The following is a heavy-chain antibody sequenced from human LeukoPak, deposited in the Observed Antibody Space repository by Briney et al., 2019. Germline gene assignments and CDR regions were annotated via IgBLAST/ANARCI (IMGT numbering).Heavy chain of an antibody. CDR3: ARVYYDFWSGYTYGFDY. V-gene: IGHV4-30-2*01. Sequence: SETLSLTCAVSGGSISSGGYSWSWIRQPPGKGLEWIGYIYHSGSTYYNPSLKSRVTISVDRSKNQFSLKLNSVTAADTAVYYCARVYYDFWSGYTYGFDYWGQGTLVTVSS. CDR2: IYHSGST. CDR1: GGSISSGGYS. D-gene: IGHD3-3*01. J-gene: IGHJ4*02.